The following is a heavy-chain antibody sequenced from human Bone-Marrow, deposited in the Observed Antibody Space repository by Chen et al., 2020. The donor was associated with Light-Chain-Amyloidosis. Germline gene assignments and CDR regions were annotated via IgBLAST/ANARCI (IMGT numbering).Heavy chain of an antibody. D-gene: IGHD3-22*01. CDR2: ISPYNGYT. CDR1: GYTFTNSV. V-gene: IGHV1-18*01. J-gene: IGHJ4*02. CDR3: ARMEGPYYYDSSGLVY. Sequence: QVQLVQSGAEVKKPGASVKVSCTASGYTFTNSVIYWVRQAPGQGLEWMGWISPYNGYTNFAQRLHGRVTVTTDTSTNTAYMELRSLRSDDTAVYYCARMEGPYYYDSSGLVYWGQGTLVTVSS.